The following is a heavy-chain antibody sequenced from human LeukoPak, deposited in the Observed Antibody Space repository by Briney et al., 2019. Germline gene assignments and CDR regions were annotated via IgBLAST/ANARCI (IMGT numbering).Heavy chain of an antibody. CDR1: GFTFSNYW. Sequence: GGSLRLSCAASGFTFSNYWMHWVRHAPGKGLMWVSHINSDGTSTTYADSVKGRFTISRDNAKNTLYLQMNSLRAEDTAVYYCVDPFGDTFDIWGQGTMATVSS. CDR2: INSDGTST. CDR3: VDPFGDTFDI. V-gene: IGHV3-74*01. J-gene: IGHJ3*02. D-gene: IGHD3-3*01.